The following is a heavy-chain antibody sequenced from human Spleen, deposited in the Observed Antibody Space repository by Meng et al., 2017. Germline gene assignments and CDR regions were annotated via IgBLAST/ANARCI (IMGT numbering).Heavy chain of an antibody. CDR2: INHSGGT. CDR3: ARGPTTMAHDFDY. V-gene: IGHV4-34*04. D-gene: IGHD4-11*01. Sequence: QVQPQEGGAGLLKPSETLSLTCVVSGGSFSDYYWSWIRQPPGKGLEWIGEINHSGGTNHNPSLESRATISVDTSQNNLSLKLSSVTAADSAVYYCARGPTTMAHDFDYWGQGTLVTVSS. CDR1: GGSFSDYY. J-gene: IGHJ4*02.